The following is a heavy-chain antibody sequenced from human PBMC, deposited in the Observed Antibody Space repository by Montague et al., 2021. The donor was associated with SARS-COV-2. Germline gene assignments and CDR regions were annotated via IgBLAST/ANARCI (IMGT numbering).Heavy chain of an antibody. CDR2: MSYDGSSR. J-gene: IGHJ4*02. CDR3: ARDNMGSIDY. Sequence: SLRLSCGAYGFTFSTYYMQWVRQAPGKGLERVAIMSYDGSSRYHXDSVKGRFTISRDNSRNTLYLQMDSLRSEDTAVYYCARDNMGSIDYWGQGTLVTVSS. CDR1: GFTFSTYY. V-gene: IGHV3-30*04. D-gene: IGHD1-26*01.